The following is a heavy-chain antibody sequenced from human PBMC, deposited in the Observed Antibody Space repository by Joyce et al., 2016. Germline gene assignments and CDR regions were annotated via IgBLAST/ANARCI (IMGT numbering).Heavy chain of an antibody. J-gene: IGHJ6*02. V-gene: IGHV5-10-1*03. CDR3: ARRRDYHFGMDV. CDR2: IDPSDSST. CDR1: GYSFTGYW. Sequence: EVQLVQSGAEVKKPGESLRISCKVSGYSFTGYWINWVRHTPGKGLEWLASIDPSDSSTSYTPSFQGHVTISADRSISTAYLQWSSLKASDTAMYYCARRRDYHFGMDVWGQGTTVIVSS.